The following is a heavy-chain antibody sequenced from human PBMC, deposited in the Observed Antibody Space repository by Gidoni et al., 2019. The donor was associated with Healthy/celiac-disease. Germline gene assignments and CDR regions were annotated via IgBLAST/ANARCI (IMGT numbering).Heavy chain of an antibody. Sequence: EVQLLASGGGLVQPGGSLSLSCAASGFTFTSYALGWFRQAPGKGLEWVSAISGSGGSTYYADSVKGRFTISRDNSKNTLYLQMNSLRAEDTAVYYCAKDHWFVVVVADEDAFDIWGQGTMVTVSS. V-gene: IGHV3-23*01. D-gene: IGHD2-15*01. CDR3: AKDHWFVVVVADEDAFDI. CDR1: GFTFTSYA. J-gene: IGHJ3*02. CDR2: ISGSGGST.